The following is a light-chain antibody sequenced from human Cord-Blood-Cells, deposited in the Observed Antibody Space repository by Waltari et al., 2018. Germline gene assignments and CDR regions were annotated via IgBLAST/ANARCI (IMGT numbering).Light chain of an antibody. V-gene: IGLV2-14*01. J-gene: IGLJ3*02. CDR1: SSDVGGYHY. CDR3: SSYTSSSTLV. CDR2: DVS. Sequence: QSALTQPASVSGSPGQSITISCTGTSSDVGGYHYVSWYQQHPGKAPKLIIYDVSKRPSGVSNRFSGSKSGNTASLTISGLQAEDEADYYCSSYTSSSTLVFGGGTKLTVL.